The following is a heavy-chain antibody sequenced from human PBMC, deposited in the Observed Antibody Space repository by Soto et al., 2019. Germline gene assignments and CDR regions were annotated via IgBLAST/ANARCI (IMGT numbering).Heavy chain of an antibody. D-gene: IGHD3-3*01. V-gene: IGHV3-11*01. CDR2: ISSSGSTI. J-gene: IGHJ6*02. CDR3: ARDPFWSGFHGMDV. Sequence: GGSLRLSCAVSGFTFSDYYMSWIRQAPGKGLEWVSYISSSGSTIYYADSVKGRFTISRDNAKNSLYLQMNSLRAVDTAVYYCARDPFWSGFHGMDVWGQGTTVTVSS. CDR1: GFTFSDYY.